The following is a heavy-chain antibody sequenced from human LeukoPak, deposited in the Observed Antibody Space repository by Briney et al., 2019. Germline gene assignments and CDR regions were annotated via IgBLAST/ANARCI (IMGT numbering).Heavy chain of an antibody. CDR1: GFSFYNLA. CDR2: ISHDGNSR. V-gene: IGHV3-30*04. CDR3: AKAYGSGSYYTSHFDY. J-gene: IGHJ4*02. Sequence: GGSLRLSCATSGFSFYNLAFHWVRQAPGKGLEWVSLISHDGNSRKYADSVKGRFIVSRDNSKNTLYLQMNSLRAEDTAVYYCAKAYGSGSYYTSHFDYWGQGTLVTVSS. D-gene: IGHD3-10*01.